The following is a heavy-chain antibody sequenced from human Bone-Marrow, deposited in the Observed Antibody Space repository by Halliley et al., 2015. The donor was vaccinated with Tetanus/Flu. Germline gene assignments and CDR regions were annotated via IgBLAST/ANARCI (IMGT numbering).Heavy chain of an antibody. Sequence: LRLSCTVSGGSLSSGSHYWGWIRQPPGKGLEWIGSIHYSGSTYYNPSLKSRVTISVDTSKNQFSLKLSSVTVADRAVYYCARGLGMDVWGQGTTVTVSS. V-gene: IGHV4-39*01. J-gene: IGHJ6*02. CDR2: IHYSGST. CDR1: GGSLSSGSHY. CDR3: ARGLGMDV.